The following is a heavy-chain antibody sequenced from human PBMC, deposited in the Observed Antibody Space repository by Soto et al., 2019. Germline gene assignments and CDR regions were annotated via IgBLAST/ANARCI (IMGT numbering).Heavy chain of an antibody. J-gene: IGHJ2*01. D-gene: IGHD6-19*01. V-gene: IGHV1-18*01. CDR2: ISAYNGNT. CDR1: GYTFTSYG. CDR3: AREGVREWQWRLGYFDL. Sequence: QVQLVQSGAEVKKPGASVKVSCKASGYTFTSYGISWVRQAPGQGLEWVGWISAYNGNTNYEQKLQGRVTMTTDPSTSTAYMELRSLRSDDTAVYYCAREGVREWQWRLGYFDLWGRGTLVTVSS.